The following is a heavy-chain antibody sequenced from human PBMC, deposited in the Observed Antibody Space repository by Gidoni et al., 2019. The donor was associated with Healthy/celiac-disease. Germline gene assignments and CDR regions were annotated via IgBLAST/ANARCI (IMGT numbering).Heavy chain of an antibody. CDR2: ISGSGGST. Sequence: EVQLLESGGGLVQTGGSLRLSCAASGFTFRSYAMSWVRQATGKGLEWVSAISGSGGSTYYSDSVKGRFTISRDNSKNTLYLQMNSLRAEDTAVYYCAKDGGPHPGDWFDPWGQGTLVTVSS. CDR1: GFTFRSYA. J-gene: IGHJ5*02. D-gene: IGHD2-15*01. V-gene: IGHV3-23*01. CDR3: AKDGGPHPGDWFDP.